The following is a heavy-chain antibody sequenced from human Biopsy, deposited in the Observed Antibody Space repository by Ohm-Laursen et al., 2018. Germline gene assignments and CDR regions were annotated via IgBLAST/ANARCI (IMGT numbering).Heavy chain of an antibody. V-gene: IGHV3-30*18. CDR3: ANSYYDFWTGYLNFDS. Sequence: SLRLSCAASGFNFNDYGMHWVRQAPGKGLEWVAVISHDGRSRFYVDSVKGRFTISRDNSNNTLYLQMNSLRAEDTAVYYCANSYYDFWTGYLNFDSGGQGTLVTVSS. J-gene: IGHJ4*02. CDR1: GFNFNDYG. CDR2: ISHDGRSR. D-gene: IGHD3-3*01.